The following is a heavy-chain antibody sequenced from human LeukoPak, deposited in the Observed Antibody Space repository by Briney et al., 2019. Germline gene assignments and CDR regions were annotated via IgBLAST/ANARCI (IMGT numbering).Heavy chain of an antibody. D-gene: IGHD3-3*01. CDR2: FDPEDGET. Sequence: ASVKVSCKVTGYTLIEFSMHWVRQAPGKGLEWMGGFDPEDGETIYAQKFQGRVTMTEDTFTGTAYMELSSLRSEDTAVYYCATTHARFLEWLALVWGQGTPVTVSS. CDR3: ATTHARFLEWLALV. J-gene: IGHJ4*02. CDR1: GYTLIEFS. V-gene: IGHV1-24*01.